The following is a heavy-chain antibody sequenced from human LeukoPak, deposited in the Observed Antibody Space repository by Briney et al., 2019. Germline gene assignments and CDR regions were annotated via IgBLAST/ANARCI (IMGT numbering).Heavy chain of an antibody. CDR3: VALHREEYYFDY. CDR2: IYYSGST. J-gene: IGHJ4*02. Sequence: SGTLSLTCTVSGGSISSYYWSWIRQPPGKGLEWIGSIYYSGSTYYNPSLKSRVTISVDTSKNQFSLKLSSVTATDTAVYYCVALHREEYYFDYWDQGTLVTVSS. V-gene: IGHV4-59*05. D-gene: IGHD3-10*01. CDR1: GGSISSYY.